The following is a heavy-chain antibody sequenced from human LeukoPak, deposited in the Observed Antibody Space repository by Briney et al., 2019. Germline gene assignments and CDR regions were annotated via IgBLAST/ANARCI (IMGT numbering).Heavy chain of an antibody. J-gene: IGHJ3*02. Sequence: SETLSLTCTVSGGSISSYYWSWIRQPAGKGLEWIGRIYTSGSTNYNPSLKSRVTMSVDTSKNQFSLKLSSVTAADTAVYYCARDGQWLSTNDAFDIWGQGTMVTVSS. D-gene: IGHD5-12*01. V-gene: IGHV4-4*07. CDR1: GGSISSYY. CDR3: ARDGQWLSTNDAFDI. CDR2: IYTSGST.